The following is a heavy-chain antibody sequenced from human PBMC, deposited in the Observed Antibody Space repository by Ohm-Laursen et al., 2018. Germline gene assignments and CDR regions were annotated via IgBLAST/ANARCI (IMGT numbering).Heavy chain of an antibody. D-gene: IGHD2-15*01. Sequence: PSETLSLTCTVSGGSISSSSYYWGWIRQPPGKGLEWIGSIYYSGSTYYNPSLKSRVTISVDTSKNQFSLKLSSVTAADTAVYYCATMVVAARVVYYWGQGTLVTVSS. J-gene: IGHJ4*02. V-gene: IGHV4-39*01. CDR2: IYYSGST. CDR1: GGSISSSSYY. CDR3: ATMVVAARVVYY.